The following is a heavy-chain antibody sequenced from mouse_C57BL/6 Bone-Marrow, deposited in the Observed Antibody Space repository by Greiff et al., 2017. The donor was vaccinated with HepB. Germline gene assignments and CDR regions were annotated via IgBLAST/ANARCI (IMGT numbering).Heavy chain of an antibody. CDR1: GFTFSDYG. CDR3: ARGNYAMDY. V-gene: IGHV5-17*01. CDR2: ISGGSSTI. Sequence: DVKLVESGGGLVKPGGSLKLSCAASGFTFSDYGMHWVRQAPEKGLEWVAYISGGSSTIYYADTVKGRFTISRDNAKNTLFLQMTSLRSEDTAMYYCARGNYAMDYWGQGTSVTVSS. J-gene: IGHJ4*01.